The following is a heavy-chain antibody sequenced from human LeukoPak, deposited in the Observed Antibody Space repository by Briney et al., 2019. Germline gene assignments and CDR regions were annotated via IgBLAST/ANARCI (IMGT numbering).Heavy chain of an antibody. V-gene: IGHV3-30-3*01. J-gene: IGHJ4*02. CDR2: ISYDGSNK. Sequence: SCKASGHTSTTYAIHWVRQAPGKGLEWVAVISYDGSNKLYVDSVKGRFTLSRDNSKNTLSLQMNSLRAEDTAVYYCASGCSEYDSSGYCFEHWGQGTLVTVSS. CDR1: GHTSTTYA. CDR3: ASGCSEYDSSGYCFEH. D-gene: IGHD3-22*01.